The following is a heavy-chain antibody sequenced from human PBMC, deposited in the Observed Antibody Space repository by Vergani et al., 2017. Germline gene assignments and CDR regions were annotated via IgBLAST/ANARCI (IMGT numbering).Heavy chain of an antibody. Sequence: QVQLVQSGAEVKKPGASVKVSCKASGYTFTSYGISWVRQAPGQGLEWMGWISAYNGNTNYAQKLQGRVHMTTDTSTSTAYMELRSLRSDDTAVYYCARSYYDSSGYYDAYYYYGMDVWGQGTTVTVSS. D-gene: IGHD3-22*01. CDR2: ISAYNGNT. J-gene: IGHJ6*02. CDR1: GYTFTSYG. CDR3: ARSYYDSSGYYDAYYYYGMDV. V-gene: IGHV1-18*01.